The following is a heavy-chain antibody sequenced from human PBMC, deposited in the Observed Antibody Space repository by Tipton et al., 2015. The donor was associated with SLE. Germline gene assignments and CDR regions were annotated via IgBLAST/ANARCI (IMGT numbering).Heavy chain of an antibody. Sequence: SLRLSCAASGFTFSSYWMHWVRQAPGKGLVWVSGISWNSGSIGYADSVKGRLTISRDNAKNSLYLQMNSLKAEDTALYYCAKDRGITSTLYYFDYWGQGTLVTVSS. D-gene: IGHD3-10*01. V-gene: IGHV3-9*01. J-gene: IGHJ4*02. CDR2: ISWNSGSI. CDR1: GFTFSSYW. CDR3: AKDRGITSTLYYFDY.